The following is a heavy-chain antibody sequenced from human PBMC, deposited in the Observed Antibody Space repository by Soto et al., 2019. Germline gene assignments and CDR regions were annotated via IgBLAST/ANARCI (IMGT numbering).Heavy chain of an antibody. Sequence: SETLSLTCTVSGGSISSYYWSWIRQPPGKGLEWIGYIYYSGSTNYNPSLKSRVTISVDTSKNQFSLKLSSVTAADTAVYYCARLGLMVYAIDGWFDPWGQGTLVTVSS. CDR2: IYYSGST. CDR1: GGSISSYY. CDR3: ARLGLMVYAIDGWFDP. D-gene: IGHD2-8*01. J-gene: IGHJ5*02. V-gene: IGHV4-59*01.